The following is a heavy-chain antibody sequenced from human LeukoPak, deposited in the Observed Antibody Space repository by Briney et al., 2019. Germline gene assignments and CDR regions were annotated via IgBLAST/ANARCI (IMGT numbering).Heavy chain of an antibody. CDR3: AKELIIQPTGTVAFDI. CDR2: ISGSGGST. CDR1: GFTFSSYA. J-gene: IGHJ3*02. Sequence: PGGSLRLSCAASGFTFSSYAMSWVRQAPGKGLEWVSAISGSGGSTYYAGSVKGRFTVSRDNSKNTLYLQMNSLRAEDTAVYFCAKELIIQPTGTVAFDIWGQGTMVTVSS. D-gene: IGHD1-1*01. V-gene: IGHV3-23*01.